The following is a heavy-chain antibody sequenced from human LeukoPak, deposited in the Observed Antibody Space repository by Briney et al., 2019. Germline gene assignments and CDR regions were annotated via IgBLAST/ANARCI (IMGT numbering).Heavy chain of an antibody. D-gene: IGHD3-22*01. CDR1: GFTISSSA. CDR2: ICGSGAGT. J-gene: IGHJ4*02. Sequence: GGSLRLSCAASGFTISSSAMSWVRQAPGKGLEWVSGICGSGAGTYYAVSVKGRFTISRDNSKNTLYLQMNSLRAEDTAVYYCGTTLHSGYYDLYWGQGTLVTVSS. V-gene: IGHV3-23*01. CDR3: GTTLHSGYYDLY.